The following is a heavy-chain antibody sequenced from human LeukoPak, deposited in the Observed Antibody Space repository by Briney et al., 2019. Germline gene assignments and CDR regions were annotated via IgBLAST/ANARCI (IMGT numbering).Heavy chain of an antibody. J-gene: IGHJ6*04. V-gene: IGHV4-34*01. D-gene: IGHD2-2*01. CDR3: ARLPHLGYCTSTSCPMDV. CDR2: INQSGST. CDR1: GGSLSGYY. Sequence: PSETLSLTCAVYGGSLSGYYWSWIRQPPGKGLEWIGEINQSGSTNYNPSLESRVTMSVDTSKNQLSLKLSSVTAADTAVYYCARLPHLGYCTSTSCPMDVWGKGTTVIISS.